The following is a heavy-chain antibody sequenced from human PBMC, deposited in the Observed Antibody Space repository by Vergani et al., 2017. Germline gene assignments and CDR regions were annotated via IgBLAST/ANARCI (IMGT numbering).Heavy chain of an antibody. CDR1: GFTFNRYG. D-gene: IGHD2-15*01. Sequence: QVQLVQSGGGVVQPGGSLRLSCVASGFTFNRYGMQWVRQAPGKGLEWVAYVLFDGSNEYYADSVKGRFIVSRDNSNDALYLQMNSLRTDDTAFYYCARDLAYGHEGSCALWGQGSVVTVSS. CDR3: ARDLAYGHEGSCAL. V-gene: IGHV3-30*02. J-gene: IGHJ4*02. CDR2: VLFDGSNE.